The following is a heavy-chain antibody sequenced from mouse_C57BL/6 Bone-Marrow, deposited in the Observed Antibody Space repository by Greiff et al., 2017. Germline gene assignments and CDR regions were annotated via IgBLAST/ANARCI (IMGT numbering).Heavy chain of an antibody. CDR2: IYPSDSET. D-gene: IGHD1-1*01. J-gene: IGHJ4*01. CDR1: GYTFTSYW. Sequence: QVQLQQPGAELVRPGSSVKLSCKASGYTFTSYWMDWVKQRPGQGLEWIGNIYPSDSETHYNQKFKDKATLTVDKSSSTAYMQLSSLTSEDSAVYYCALYYGSSYYYAMDYWGQGTSVTVSS. V-gene: IGHV1-61*01. CDR3: ALYYGSSYYYAMDY.